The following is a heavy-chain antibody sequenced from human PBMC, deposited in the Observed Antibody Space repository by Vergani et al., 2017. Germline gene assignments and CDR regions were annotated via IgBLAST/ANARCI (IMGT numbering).Heavy chain of an antibody. Sequence: EVQLLESGGGLVQPGGSLRLSCAASGFTFSSYAMSWVRQAPGKGLEWVSAISGSGGSTYYADSVKGRLTISRDNSKNTLYLQMNSLRAEDTAVYYCAKDLQWLVRGVGAFDIWGQGTMVTVSS. V-gene: IGHV3-23*01. D-gene: IGHD6-19*01. J-gene: IGHJ3*02. CDR3: AKDLQWLVRGVGAFDI. CDR2: ISGSGGST. CDR1: GFTFSSYA.